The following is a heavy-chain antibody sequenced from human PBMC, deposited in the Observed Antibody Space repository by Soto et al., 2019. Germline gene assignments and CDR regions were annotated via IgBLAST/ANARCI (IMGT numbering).Heavy chain of an antibody. CDR1: GGTFSSYA. V-gene: IGHV1-69*13. J-gene: IGHJ4*02. CDR2: IIPIFGTA. CDR3: ARVDYYGSGSYCDY. Sequence: GASVKVSCKASGGTFSSYAISWVRQAPGQGLEWMGGIIPIFGTANYAQKFQGRVTITADESTSTAYMELSSLRSEDTAVYYCARVDYYGSGSYCDYWGQGTLVTVSS. D-gene: IGHD3-10*01.